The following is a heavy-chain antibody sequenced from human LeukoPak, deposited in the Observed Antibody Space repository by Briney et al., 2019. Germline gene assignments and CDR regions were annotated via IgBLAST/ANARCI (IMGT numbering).Heavy chain of an antibody. CDR3: ATSPYIASHIDFDY. V-gene: IGHV3-23*01. Sequence: GGSLRLSCAASGFTFSSYAMSWVRQAPGKGLEWVSTVSGSGDSTWYADSVKGRFTISRDNSKSTLYLQMNSLRAEDTAVYYCATSPYIASHIDFDYWGQGTLVTVSS. CDR2: VSGSGDST. J-gene: IGHJ4*02. CDR1: GFTFSSYA. D-gene: IGHD3-16*01.